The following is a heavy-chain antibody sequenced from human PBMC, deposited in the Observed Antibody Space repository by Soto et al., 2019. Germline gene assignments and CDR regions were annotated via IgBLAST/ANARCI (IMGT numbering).Heavy chain of an antibody. J-gene: IGHJ4*02. V-gene: IGHV3-23*01. CDR2: ISGSGGST. D-gene: IGHD3-22*01. Sequence: GGSLRLSCAASGFTFSSYAMSWVRQAPGKGLEWVSAISGSGGSTYYADSVKGRFTISRDNSKNTLYLQMNSLRAEDTALYYCAKDLTRFDYYDSSGYYVNPPSPIDYWGQEPRVTVSS. CDR3: AKDLTRFDYYDSSGYYVNPPSPIDY. CDR1: GFTFSSYA.